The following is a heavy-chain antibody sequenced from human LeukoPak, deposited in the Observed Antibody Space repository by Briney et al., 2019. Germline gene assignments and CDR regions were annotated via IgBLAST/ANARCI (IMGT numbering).Heavy chain of an antibody. CDR1: GDSISNYY. Sequence: PSETLSLTCTVSGDSISNYYWNWIRLPPGKGLEWIGSFSNSGRTNSNPSLKTRVTISVHTSKNQFSLRLTSVTAADTAVYYCARSSYYDDAFDFWGQGTLVTVSS. CDR3: ARSSYYDDAFDF. V-gene: IGHV4-59*01. CDR2: FSNSGRT. J-gene: IGHJ4*02. D-gene: IGHD3-22*01.